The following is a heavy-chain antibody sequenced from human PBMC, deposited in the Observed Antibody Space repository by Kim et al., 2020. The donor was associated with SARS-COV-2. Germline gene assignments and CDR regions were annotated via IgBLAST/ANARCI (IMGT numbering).Heavy chain of an antibody. J-gene: IGHJ4*02. Sequence: ASVKVSCKASGYTFTSYGISWVRQAPGQGLEWMGWISAYNGNTNYAQKLQGRVTMTTDTSTSTAYMELRSLRSDDTAVYYCARAPYYYDSSGYFHQKVADFDYWGQGTLVTVSS. D-gene: IGHD3-22*01. CDR3: ARAPYYYDSSGYFHQKVADFDY. CDR1: GYTFTSYG. V-gene: IGHV1-18*01. CDR2: ISAYNGNT.